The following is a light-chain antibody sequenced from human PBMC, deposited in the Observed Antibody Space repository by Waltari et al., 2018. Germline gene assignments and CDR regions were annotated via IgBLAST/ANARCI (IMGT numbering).Light chain of an antibody. V-gene: IGKV3-20*01. CDR2: GAS. J-gene: IGKJ1*01. Sequence: ELVLTQSPGPLSLSPGERATLPCRASQSVNNNYFAWYQQKPGQAPRLLIYGASSRATGIPDRFSGSGSGTDFTLTISRLEPEDFAVYYCHQYGSSPTFGQGTKVEIK. CDR3: HQYGSSPT. CDR1: QSVNNNY.